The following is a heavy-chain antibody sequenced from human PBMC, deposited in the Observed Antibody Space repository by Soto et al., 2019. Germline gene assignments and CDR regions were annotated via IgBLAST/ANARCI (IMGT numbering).Heavy chain of an antibody. Sequence: QVQLVESGGGVVQPGRSLRLSCAASGFTFSSYGMHWVRQAPGKGLEWVAVIWYDGSNKYYVDSVKGRFTISRDNSKNTMYLKVNSLRAEYTAVYYCARHFPRYCSSTSCYSGYGMDVWGQGTTVTVSS. CDR2: IWYDGSNK. V-gene: IGHV3-33*01. J-gene: IGHJ6*02. CDR3: ARHFPRYCSSTSCYSGYGMDV. CDR1: GFTFSSYG. D-gene: IGHD2-2*02.